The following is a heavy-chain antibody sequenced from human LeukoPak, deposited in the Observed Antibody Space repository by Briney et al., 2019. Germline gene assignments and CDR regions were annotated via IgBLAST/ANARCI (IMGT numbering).Heavy chain of an antibody. V-gene: IGHV4-39*07. Sequence: SETLSLTCTVSGGSISSRSYYWGWIRQPPGKGLEWIASIYYSGNTYYNPSLKSRVTISGDTSKNQFSLKLSSVTAADTAVYYCARERRDGYKVYFDYWGQGTLVTVSS. J-gene: IGHJ4*02. CDR2: IYYSGNT. CDR1: GGSISSRSYY. D-gene: IGHD5-24*01. CDR3: ARERRDGYKVYFDY.